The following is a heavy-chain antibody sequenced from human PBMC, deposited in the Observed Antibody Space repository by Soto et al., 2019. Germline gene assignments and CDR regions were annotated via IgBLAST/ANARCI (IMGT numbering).Heavy chain of an antibody. CDR1: KVTAW. Sequence: EVQLVASGGGLVKPGGSLRLSCGASKVTAWMSWVRQAPGKGLEWVGRIKSKAVGETIDYAAPVQGRLTISRDDSKDMVYLEMNSLKIDDTVVYSCGDLDGSYFGMDVWGQGTTVIVSS. D-gene: IGHD3-10*01. CDR2: IKSKAVGETI. J-gene: IGHJ6*02. CDR3: GDLDGSYFGMDV. V-gene: IGHV3-15*01.